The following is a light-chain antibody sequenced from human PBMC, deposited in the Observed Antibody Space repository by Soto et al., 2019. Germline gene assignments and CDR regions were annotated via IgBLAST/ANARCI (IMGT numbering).Light chain of an antibody. CDR1: QSITRN. CDR3: QQHGTSPIT. V-gene: IGKV3-15*01. J-gene: IGKJ5*01. Sequence: EIVMTQSPATLSVSPGERATLSCRASQSITRNLAWYQQSPGQAPRLLIYGASTRATGIPARFSGSGSGTEFTVTISSLQSEDFAVYYCQQHGTSPITFGQGTRLEIK. CDR2: GAS.